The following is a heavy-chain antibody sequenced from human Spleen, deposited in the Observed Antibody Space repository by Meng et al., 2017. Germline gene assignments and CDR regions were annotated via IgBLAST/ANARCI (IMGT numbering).Heavy chain of an antibody. D-gene: IGHD1-26*01. V-gene: IGHV4-39*07. J-gene: IGHJ5*02. CDR2: IYYSGST. Sequence: QGAGPGLVKPSETLSLTCTVSGDSISTSYYWAWIRQPPGKGLEWIANIYYSGSTYYNPSLKSRVTISVDTSKNQFSLKVSSVTAADTAVYYCARAGGWFDPWGQGSLVTVSS. CDR1: GDSISTSYY. CDR3: ARAGGWFDP.